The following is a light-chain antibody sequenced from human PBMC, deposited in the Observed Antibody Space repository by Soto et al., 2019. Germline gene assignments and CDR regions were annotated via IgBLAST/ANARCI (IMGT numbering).Light chain of an antibody. V-gene: IGKV1-12*01. CDR3: QQANSFPPLFT. Sequence: DIQMTQSPSSVSASVGDRVTITCRASQGIRSWLAWYQQKPGKAPKLLIYAASSLQSGVPSRFSGSGSGTEFTLTISSLQPEDFATYYCQQANSFPPLFTFGPGTKVDIK. J-gene: IGKJ3*01. CDR1: QGIRSW. CDR2: AAS.